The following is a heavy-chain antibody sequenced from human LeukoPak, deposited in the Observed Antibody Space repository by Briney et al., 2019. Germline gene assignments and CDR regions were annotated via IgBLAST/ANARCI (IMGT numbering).Heavy chain of an antibody. CDR2: ISGSGGST. D-gene: IGHD6-13*01. J-gene: IGHJ4*02. Sequence: GGSLRLSCAASGFTFSNYAMSWVRQAPGKGLEWVSGISGSGGSTYYADSVKGRFTISRDNSKNTLYLQMNSLRAEDTAVYYCAKVLTRQLVPSGFDYWGQGTLVTVSS. CDR3: AKVLTRQLVPSGFDY. V-gene: IGHV3-23*01. CDR1: GFTFSNYA.